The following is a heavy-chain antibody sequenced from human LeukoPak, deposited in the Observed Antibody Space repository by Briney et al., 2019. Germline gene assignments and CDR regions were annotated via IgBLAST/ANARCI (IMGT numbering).Heavy chain of an antibody. CDR2: IIPIFGTA. J-gene: IGHJ6*04. Sequence: SVKVSCKASGGTFSSYAISWVRQAPGQGLEWMGGIIPIFGTANYAQKFQGRVTITADESTSTAYMELSSLRSEDTAVYYCVWGCYNYYYYGMDVWGKGTTVTVSS. CDR3: VWGCYNYYYYGMDV. CDR1: GGTFSSYA. D-gene: IGHD3-16*01. V-gene: IGHV1-69*01.